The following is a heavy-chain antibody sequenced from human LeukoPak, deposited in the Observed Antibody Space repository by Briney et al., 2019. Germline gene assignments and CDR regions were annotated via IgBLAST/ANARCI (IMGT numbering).Heavy chain of an antibody. J-gene: IGHJ4*02. CDR2: ISYDGSNK. CDR3: ARERPIRWLDY. V-gene: IGHV3-30-3*01. CDR1: GFTFSSYA. Sequence: GGSLRLSCAASGFTFSSYAMHWVRQAPGKGLEWVAVISYDGSNKYYADSVKGRFTISRDNSKNTLYLQMNSLRAEDTAVYYCARERPIRWLDYWGQGTLVTVSS. D-gene: IGHD5-12*01.